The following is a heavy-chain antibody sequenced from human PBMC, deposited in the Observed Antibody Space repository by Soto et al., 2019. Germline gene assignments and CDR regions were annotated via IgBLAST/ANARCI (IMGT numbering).Heavy chain of an antibody. CDR3: ARLHYYDSSGYGF. V-gene: IGHV3-30-3*01. CDR1: GFTFSSYA. D-gene: IGHD3-22*01. Sequence: QVQLVESGGGVVQPGRSLRLYCAASGFTFSSYAMHWVRQAPGKGLEWVAGISYDGSNKYYADSVKGRFTISRDNSKNTLYLQMNSLRAEDTAVYYCARLHYYDSSGYGFWGQGTLVTVSS. CDR2: ISYDGSNK. J-gene: IGHJ4*02.